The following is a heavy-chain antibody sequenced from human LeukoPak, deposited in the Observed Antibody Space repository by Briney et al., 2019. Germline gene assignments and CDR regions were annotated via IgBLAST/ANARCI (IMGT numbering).Heavy chain of an antibody. CDR3: ARCRDGYINGAFDI. J-gene: IGHJ3*02. Sequence: PGGSLRLSCAASGFTFSSYAMHWVRQAPGKGLEYVSAISSNGGSTYYANSVKGRFTISRDNSKNTLYLQMGSLRAEDMAVYYRARCRDGYINGAFDIWGPGTMVTVSS. D-gene: IGHD5-24*01. CDR1: GFTFSSYA. CDR2: ISSNGGST. V-gene: IGHV3-64*01.